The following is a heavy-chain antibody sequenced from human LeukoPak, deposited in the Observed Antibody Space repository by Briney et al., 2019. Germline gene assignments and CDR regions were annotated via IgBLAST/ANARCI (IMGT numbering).Heavy chain of an antibody. D-gene: IGHD4-23*01. Sequence: SETLSLTCTVSGGSISSYYWSWIRQPPGKGLEWIGYIYYSGSTNYNPSLKSRVTISVDTSKNQFSLKLSSVTAADTAVYYCAREGGNLIDYWGQGTLVTVSS. J-gene: IGHJ4*02. V-gene: IGHV4-59*01. CDR3: AREGGNLIDY. CDR2: IYYSGST. CDR1: GGSISSYY.